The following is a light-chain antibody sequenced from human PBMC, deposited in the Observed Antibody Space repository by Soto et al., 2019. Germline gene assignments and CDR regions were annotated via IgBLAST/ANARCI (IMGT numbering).Light chain of an antibody. Sequence: DIQMTQSPSTLSASVGDRVTITCRASQSISSWLAWYQQNPGKAPKLLIYDASSLESGVPSRFSGSGSGTEFTLTISSLQPDDFATYYCQQYNRYPITFGQGTRLEIK. J-gene: IGKJ5*01. CDR3: QQYNRYPIT. CDR1: QSISSW. V-gene: IGKV1-5*01. CDR2: DAS.